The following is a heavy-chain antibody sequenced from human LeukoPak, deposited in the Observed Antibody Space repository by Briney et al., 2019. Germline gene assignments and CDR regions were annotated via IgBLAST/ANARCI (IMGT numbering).Heavy chain of an antibody. V-gene: IGHV4-59*01. CDR1: GGSISSYY. Sequence: SETLSLTCTVSGGSISSYYWSWIRQPPGKGLEWIGYIYYSGSTNYNPSLKSRATISVDTSKNQFSLKLSSVTAADTAVYYCARDTPGGFQHWGQGTLVTVSS. CDR2: IYYSGST. J-gene: IGHJ1*01. CDR3: ARDTPGGFQH. D-gene: IGHD1-14*01.